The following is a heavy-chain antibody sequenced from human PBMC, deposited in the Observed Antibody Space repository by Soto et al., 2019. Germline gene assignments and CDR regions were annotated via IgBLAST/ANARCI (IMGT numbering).Heavy chain of an antibody. CDR2: IYYSGST. J-gene: IGHJ4*02. CDR1: GGSISSSSYY. D-gene: IGHD6-19*01. Sequence: KSSETLSLTCTVSGGSISSSSYYWGWIRQPPGKGLEWIGSIYYSGSTYYNPSLKSRVTISVDTSKNQFSLKLSSVTAADTAVYYCASRSIAVAGTKLGGYFDYWGQGTLVTVSS. V-gene: IGHV4-39*01. CDR3: ASRSIAVAGTKLGGYFDY.